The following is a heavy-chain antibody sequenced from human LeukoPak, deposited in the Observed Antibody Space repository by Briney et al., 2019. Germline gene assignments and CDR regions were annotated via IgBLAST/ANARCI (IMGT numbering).Heavy chain of an antibody. J-gene: IGHJ4*02. V-gene: IGHV3-7*03. CDR2: IKEDGSEE. CDR1: GFTFSSYW. CDR3: VSGSVNWAPEY. Sequence: GGSLRLSCAASGFTFSSYWMSWVRQAPGRGPEWVANIKEDGSEEYYVDSVKGRFTISRDNAKNSLYLQMNSLRAEDTAVYYCVSGSVNWAPEYWGQGTLVAVSS. D-gene: IGHD1-26*01.